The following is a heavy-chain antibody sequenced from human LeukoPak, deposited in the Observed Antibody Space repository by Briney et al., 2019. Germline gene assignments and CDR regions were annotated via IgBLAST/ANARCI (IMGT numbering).Heavy chain of an antibody. CDR1: GYTFTSYG. J-gene: IGHJ4*02. CDR2: ISAYNGNT. V-gene: IGHV1-18*01. CDR3: ARDLPHPTPLDYFDY. Sequence: ASVKVSCKPSGYTFTSYGISWMRQAPGQGLEWMGWISAYNGNTNYAQKLQGRVTMTTDTSTSTAYMELRSLRSDDTAVYYCARDLPHPTPLDYFDYWGQGTLVTVSS. D-gene: IGHD2-15*01.